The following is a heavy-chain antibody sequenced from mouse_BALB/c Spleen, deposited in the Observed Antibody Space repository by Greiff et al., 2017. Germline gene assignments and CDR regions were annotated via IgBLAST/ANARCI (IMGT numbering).Heavy chain of an antibody. CDR2: IYPGNSDT. J-gene: IGHJ1*01. CDR3: TRRYYRYGYWYFDV. D-gene: IGHD2-14*01. Sequence: VQLQQSGTVLARPGASVKMSCKASGYSFTSYWMHWVKQRPGQGLEWIGAIYPGNSDTSYNQKFKGKAKLTAVTSASTAYMELSSLTNEDSAVYYCTRRYYRYGYWYFDVWGAGTTVTVSS. V-gene: IGHV1-5*01. CDR1: GYSFTSYW.